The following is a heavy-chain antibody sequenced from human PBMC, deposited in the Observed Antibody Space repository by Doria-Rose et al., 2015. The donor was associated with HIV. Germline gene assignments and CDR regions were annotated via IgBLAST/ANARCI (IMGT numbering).Heavy chain of an antibody. CDR3: AKQAVNWFDP. Sequence: QVQLQESGPGLVKPSETLSLTCTVSGGSVASGTPYWDWIRQTPGKGLEWIGTIYYRGITYYNPSLRGRVTISLHPSKTQYPRKLISVTAADAGVYYCAKQAVNWFDPWGQGTLVTVSS. CDR2: IYYRGIT. J-gene: IGHJ5*02. CDR1: GGSVASGTPY. V-gene: IGHV4-39*01.